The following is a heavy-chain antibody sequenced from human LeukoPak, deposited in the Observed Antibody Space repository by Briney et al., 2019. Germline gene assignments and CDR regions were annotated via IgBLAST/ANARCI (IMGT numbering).Heavy chain of an antibody. CDR2: IYYSGST. V-gene: IGHV4-59*01. CDR3: AREVEQQLVPYWYFDL. J-gene: IGHJ2*01. D-gene: IGHD6-13*01. CDR1: GFIFSRDS. Sequence: AGGSLRLSCAASGFIFSRDSMNWVRQAPGKGLEWIGYIYYSGSTNYNPSLKSQVTISVDTSKNQFSLKLSSVTAADTAVYYCAREVEQQLVPYWYFDLWGRGTLVTVSS.